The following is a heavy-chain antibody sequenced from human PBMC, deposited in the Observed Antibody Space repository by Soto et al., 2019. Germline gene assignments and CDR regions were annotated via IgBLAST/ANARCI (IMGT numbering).Heavy chain of an antibody. CDR3: ARFAARRGGMGSWFDP. CDR2: MNPNSGNT. Sequence: ASVKVSCKASGYTFTSYDINWVRQATGQGLEWMGWMNPNSGNTGYAQKFQGRVTMTRNTSISTAYMELSSLRSEDTAVYYCARFAARRGGMGSWFDPWGQGTLVTVSS. D-gene: IGHD6-6*01. J-gene: IGHJ5*02. CDR1: GYTFTSYD. V-gene: IGHV1-8*01.